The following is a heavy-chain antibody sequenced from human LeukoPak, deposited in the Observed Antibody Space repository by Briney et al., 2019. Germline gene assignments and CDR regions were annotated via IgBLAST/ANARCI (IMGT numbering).Heavy chain of an antibody. CDR1: GYSFTTFW. CDR2: IYPGDSDS. J-gene: IGHJ4*02. V-gene: IGHV5-51*01. CDR3: ARPKGSSSSFDY. D-gene: IGHD6-6*01. Sequence: GESLKISCKGSGYSFTTFWIGWVRQMPGKGLEWMGIIYPGDSDSRYSPSFQGQVTFSADKSISTAYLQWSSLKASDTAMYYCARPKGSSSSFDYWGQGTLVTVSS.